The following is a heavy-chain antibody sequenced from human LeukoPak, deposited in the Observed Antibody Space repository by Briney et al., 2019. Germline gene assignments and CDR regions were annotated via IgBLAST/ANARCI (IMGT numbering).Heavy chain of an antibody. D-gene: IGHD6-19*01. V-gene: IGHV3-23*01. J-gene: IGHJ4*02. Sequence: GGSLRLSCGASGFIFSNYAMYGVRQAPGKGLEWVSAISGRSGSTYYADSVKGRFTISRDNSKNTLYLQMNSLRAEDTAVYYCARSGYSSGWHAYYFDYWGQGTLVTVSS. CDR1: GFIFSNYA. CDR2: ISGRSGST. CDR3: ARSGYSSGWHAYYFDY.